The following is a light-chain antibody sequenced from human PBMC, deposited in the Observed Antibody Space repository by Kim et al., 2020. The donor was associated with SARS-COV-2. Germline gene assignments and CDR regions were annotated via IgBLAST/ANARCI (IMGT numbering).Light chain of an antibody. CDR2: DAS. V-gene: IGKV1-33*01. J-gene: IGKJ2*01. Sequence: SASVGDRVTITCQASQDISNYLNWYQQKPGKAPKLLIYDASNLETAVPSRFSGSGSGTDFTFTISSLQPEEIATYYCQQYDNLPYTFGQGTKLEI. CDR3: QQYDNLPYT. CDR1: QDISNY.